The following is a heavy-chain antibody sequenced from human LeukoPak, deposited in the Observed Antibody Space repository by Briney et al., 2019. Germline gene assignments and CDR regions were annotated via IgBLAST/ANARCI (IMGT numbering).Heavy chain of an antibody. CDR1: GGTFSSYA. Sequence: ASVKVSCKASGGTFSSYAISWVRQAPGQGLEWMGWINPNSGGTNYAQKFQGRVTMTRDTSISTAYMELSRLRSDDTAVYYCARVAIVATISVYYYMDVWGKGTTVTVSS. CDR3: ARVAIVATISVYYYMDV. V-gene: IGHV1-2*02. D-gene: IGHD5-12*01. J-gene: IGHJ6*03. CDR2: INPNSGGT.